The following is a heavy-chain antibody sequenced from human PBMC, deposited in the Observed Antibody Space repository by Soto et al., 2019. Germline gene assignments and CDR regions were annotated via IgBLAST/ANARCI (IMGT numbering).Heavy chain of an antibody. CDR1: GFTFSSSA. Sequence: GGSLRLSCAASGFTFSSSAMSWVRQAPGRGLEWFSTISGSGGTPYYADSVKGRFTISRDNSKNTLYLVLNSLRAEDTAVYYCAMGLAAAGPLDYWGQGTLVTVSS. D-gene: IGHD6-13*01. J-gene: IGHJ4*02. V-gene: IGHV3-23*01. CDR2: ISGSGGTP. CDR3: AMGLAAAGPLDY.